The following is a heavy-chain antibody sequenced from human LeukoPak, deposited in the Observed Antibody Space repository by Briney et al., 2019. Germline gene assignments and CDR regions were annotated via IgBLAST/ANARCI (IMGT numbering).Heavy chain of an antibody. J-gene: IGHJ2*01. CDR1: GGSIRSSYYY. V-gene: IGHV4-39*07. D-gene: IGHD5-24*01. Sequence: SETLSLTCTVSGGSIRSSYYYWGWIRQPPGKGLEWIGEINHSGSTNYNPSLKSRVTISVDTSKNQFSLKLSSVTAADTAVYYCARERDGYNVYWYFDLWGRGTLVTVSS. CDR3: ARERDGYNVYWYFDL. CDR2: INHSGST.